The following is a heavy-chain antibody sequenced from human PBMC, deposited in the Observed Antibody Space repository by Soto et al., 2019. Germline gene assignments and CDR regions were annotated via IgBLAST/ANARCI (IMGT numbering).Heavy chain of an antibody. CDR3: AAVNVLLWFGELDNDAFDI. D-gene: IGHD3-10*01. Sequence: ASVKVSCKASAFTFTISAMQWVLQARGQRLEWIGWIVVGSGNTNYAQKFQERVTITRDMSTSTAYMELSSLRSEDTAVYYCAAVNVLLWFGELDNDAFDIWG. V-gene: IGHV1-58*02. CDR2: IVVGSGNT. J-gene: IGHJ3*02. CDR1: AFTFTISA.